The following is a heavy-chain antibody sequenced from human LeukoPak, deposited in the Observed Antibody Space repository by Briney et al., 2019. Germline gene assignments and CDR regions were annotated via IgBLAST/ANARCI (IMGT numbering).Heavy chain of an antibody. CDR1: GYTFTSYD. Sequence: ASVKVSCKASGYTFTSYDINWVRQATGQGLEWMGWMNPNSGNTGYAQKFQGRVSMTRNTSISTAYMELSSLRSDDTAVYYCARGPRYCSGASCYSFDYRGQGALVTVSS. CDR2: MNPNSGNT. J-gene: IGHJ4*02. CDR3: ARGPRYCSGASCYSFDY. D-gene: IGHD2-15*01. V-gene: IGHV1-8*01.